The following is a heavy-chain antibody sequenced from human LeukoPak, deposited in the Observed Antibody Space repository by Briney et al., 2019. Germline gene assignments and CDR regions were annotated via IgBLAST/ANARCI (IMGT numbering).Heavy chain of an antibody. D-gene: IGHD3-10*01. Sequence: PGGSLRLSCAASGFTFSEYYMSWIRQAPGKGLEWVSYISSSGSTTYYADSVKGRFTISRDNAKNSQYLQMNSLRAEDTAVYYCAREMNGPYGSGSPLDYWGQGTLVTVSS. J-gene: IGHJ4*02. V-gene: IGHV3-11*01. CDR1: GFTFSEYY. CDR2: ISSSGSTT. CDR3: AREMNGPYGSGSPLDY.